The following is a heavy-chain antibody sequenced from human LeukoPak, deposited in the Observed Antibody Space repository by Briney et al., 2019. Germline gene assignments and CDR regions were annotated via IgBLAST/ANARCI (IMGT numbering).Heavy chain of an antibody. CDR2: IYSGGST. CDR3: PGGTYDYDSSGPY. V-gene: IGHV3-53*01. CDR1: GFTFISYY. D-gene: IGHD3-22*01. J-gene: IGHJ4*02. Sequence: GGSLRLSCAASGFTFISYYMSWVRQAPGKGLEWVSVIYSGGSTYYADSVKGRFTISRDNSKNTLYLQMNSLRAEDTAVYYCPGGTYDYDSSGPYWGQGTLVTVSS.